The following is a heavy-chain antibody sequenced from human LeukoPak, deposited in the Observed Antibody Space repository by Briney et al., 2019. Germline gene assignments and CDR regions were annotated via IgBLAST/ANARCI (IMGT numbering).Heavy chain of an antibody. D-gene: IGHD4-23*01. V-gene: IGHV3-21*01. CDR2: ISGNMIYI. J-gene: IGHJ4*02. Sequence: PGGSLRLSCAASGFTFSSYTINWVRQAPGQGLEWVSSISGNMIYIYYADSVKGRFTISRDNAKNSLYLQLNSLRAEDTAVYYCARDFRYGGGSRFDYWGQGILVTVSS. CDR3: ARDFRYGGGSRFDY. CDR1: GFTFSSYT.